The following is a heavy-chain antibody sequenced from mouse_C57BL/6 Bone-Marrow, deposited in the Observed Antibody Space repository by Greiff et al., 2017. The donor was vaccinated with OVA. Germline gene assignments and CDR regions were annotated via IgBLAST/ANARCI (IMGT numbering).Heavy chain of an antibody. Sequence: VQLQQSGPELVKPGASVKISCKASGYSFTGYYMNWVKQSPEKSLEWIGEINPSTGGTTYTQKFKAKATLTVDKSSSTAYMQLKSLTSEDSAVYYCARYYFLDVWGTGTTVTVSS. D-gene: IGHD1-1*01. CDR2: INPSTGGT. J-gene: IGHJ1*03. CDR1: GYSFTGYY. CDR3: ARYYFLDV. V-gene: IGHV1-42*01.